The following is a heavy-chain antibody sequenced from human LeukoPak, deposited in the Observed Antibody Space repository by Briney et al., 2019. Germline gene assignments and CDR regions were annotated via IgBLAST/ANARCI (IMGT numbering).Heavy chain of an antibody. D-gene: IGHD6-6*01. Sequence: GGSLRLSCAASGFTFSSYSMNWVRQAPGKGPEWVSSISSSSSYIYYVDSVKGRFTISRDNAKNSLYLQMNSLRAEDTAVYYCAPDSSSSVYWGQGTLVTVSS. V-gene: IGHV3-21*01. CDR2: ISSSSSYI. CDR3: APDSSSSVY. J-gene: IGHJ4*02. CDR1: GFTFSSYS.